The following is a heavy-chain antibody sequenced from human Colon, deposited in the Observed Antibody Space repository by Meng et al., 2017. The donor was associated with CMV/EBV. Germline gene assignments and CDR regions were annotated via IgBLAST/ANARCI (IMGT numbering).Heavy chain of an antibody. D-gene: IGHD1-1*01. J-gene: IGHJ5*02. CDR2: INPNSGGT. Sequence: ASVKVSCKASGYTFSDYYMHWVRQAPGQGLEWIGWINPNSGGTNYAQKCQGRVTMTRDTSISTVYMELISLRSDDTAVYFCARARFDWNDGWFDPWGQGTLVTVSS. CDR3: ARARFDWNDGWFDP. V-gene: IGHV1-2*02. CDR1: GYTFSDYY.